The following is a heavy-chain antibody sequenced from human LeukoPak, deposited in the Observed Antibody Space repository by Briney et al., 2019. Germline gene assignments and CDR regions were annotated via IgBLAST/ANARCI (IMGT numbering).Heavy chain of an antibody. CDR2: IRYDGSNK. Sequence: PGGSLRLSCAASGFTFSSYGMHWVRQAPGKGLEWVAFIRYDGSNKYYADSVKGRFTISRDNSKNTLYLQMNSLRPEDTAVYYCARTYYDFWSGYSTTLKGVDYWGQGTLVTVSS. CDR1: GFTFSSYG. CDR3: ARTYYDFWSGYSTTLKGVDY. J-gene: IGHJ4*02. V-gene: IGHV3-30*02. D-gene: IGHD3-3*01.